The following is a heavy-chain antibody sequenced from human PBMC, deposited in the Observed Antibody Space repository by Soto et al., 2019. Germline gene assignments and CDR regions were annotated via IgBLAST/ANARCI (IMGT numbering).Heavy chain of an antibody. D-gene: IGHD6-6*01. CDR1: GYSFTSYW. CDR3: ARYSSSSVSSYYYYYYGMDV. Sequence: GESLKISCKGSGYSFTSYWISWVRQMPGKGLEWMGRIDPSDSYTNYSPSFQGHVTISADKSISTAYLQWSSLKASDTAMYYCARYSSSSVSSYYYYYYGMDVWGQGTTVTVS. V-gene: IGHV5-10-1*01. CDR2: IDPSDSYT. J-gene: IGHJ6*02.